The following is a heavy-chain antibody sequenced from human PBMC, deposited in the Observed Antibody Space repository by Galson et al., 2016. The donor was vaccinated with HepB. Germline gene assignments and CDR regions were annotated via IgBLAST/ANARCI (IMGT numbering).Heavy chain of an antibody. CDR2: ISGNGVTT. D-gene: IGHD3-16*02. V-gene: IGHV3-23*01. CDR1: GFSFSSFA. CDR3: GKSFFSGGSIVRFSDY. J-gene: IGHJ4*02. Sequence: SLRLSCAASGFSFSSFATSWVRQAPGQGLEWVSAISGNGVTTYYADSVRGRFTIPRDNSRDTVYLQMNVLSAGDTAVYYCGKSFFSGGSIVRFSDYWGQGALVTVSP.